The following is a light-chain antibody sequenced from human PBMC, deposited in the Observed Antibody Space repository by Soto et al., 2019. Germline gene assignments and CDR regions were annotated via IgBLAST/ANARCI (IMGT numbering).Light chain of an antibody. J-gene: IGLJ1*01. Sequence: ALTQPASVSGSPGQSITISCTGTTNDVGGYNYVSWYQQHPGKAPKLLIFEVSSRPSGVSNRFSGSKSGNTASLTISALQAEDEADYFCNSYTSSPSRPYVFGTGTKVTV. V-gene: IGLV2-14*01. CDR1: TNDVGGYNY. CDR3: NSYTSSPSRPYV. CDR2: EVS.